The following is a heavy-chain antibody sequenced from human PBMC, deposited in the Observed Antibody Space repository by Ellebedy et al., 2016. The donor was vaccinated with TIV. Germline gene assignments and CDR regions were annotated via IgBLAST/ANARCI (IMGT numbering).Heavy chain of an antibody. V-gene: IGHV4-34*01. CDR2: INHSGST. CDR1: GGSFSGYS. D-gene: IGHD3-3*01. CDR3: ARGRRFFYYSGMDV. J-gene: IGHJ6*02. Sequence: MPSETLSLTCAVYGGSFSGYSWSWIRQSPGKGLEWIGEINHSGSTNYNPSLKSRVTISVDMSKNQFSLKLSSVTAADTAVYYCARGRRFFYYSGMDVWGQGTTVTVSS.